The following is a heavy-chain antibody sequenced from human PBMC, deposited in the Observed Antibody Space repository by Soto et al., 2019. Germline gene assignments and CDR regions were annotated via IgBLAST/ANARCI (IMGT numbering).Heavy chain of an antibody. D-gene: IGHD4-17*01. CDR3: AREWDYGVNCFAFDI. CDR1: GGSISSYY. J-gene: IGHJ3*02. CDR2: ISYSEIT. V-gene: IGHV4-59*01. Sequence: PSETLSLTCTVSGGSISSYYWSWIRQPPGKGLEWIGYISYSEITNYNPSLASRVTISMDTSRKHFSLKLRSVTAADTAVYYCAREWDYGVNCFAFDIWGPGTLVTVSS.